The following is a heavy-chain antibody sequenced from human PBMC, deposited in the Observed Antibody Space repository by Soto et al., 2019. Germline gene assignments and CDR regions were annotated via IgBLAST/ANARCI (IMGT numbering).Heavy chain of an antibody. J-gene: IGHJ6*02. CDR1: GGTFSSYA. V-gene: IGHV1-69*13. D-gene: IGHD3-9*01. Sequence: SVKVSCKASGGTFSSYAISWVRQAPGQGLEWMGGIIPIFGTANYAQKFQGRVTITADESTSTAYMELSSLRSEDTAVYYCARDPTSDDYDILTGYHLDYYYYGMDVWGQGTTVTVSS. CDR2: IIPIFGTA. CDR3: ARDPTSDDYDILTGYHLDYYYYGMDV.